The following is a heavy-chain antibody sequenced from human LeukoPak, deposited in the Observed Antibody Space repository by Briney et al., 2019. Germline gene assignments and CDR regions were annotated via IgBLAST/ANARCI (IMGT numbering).Heavy chain of an antibody. Sequence: SVKVSCKASGGTFSSYAISWVRQAPGQGLEWMGRIIPIFGTANYAQKFQGRVTITTDKSTSTAYMELSSLRSDDTAVYYCARDSPYSSNSLGFDYWGQGTLVTASS. CDR2: IIPIFGTA. J-gene: IGHJ4*02. V-gene: IGHV1-69*05. CDR3: ARDSPYSSNSLGFDY. D-gene: IGHD6-13*01. CDR1: GGTFSSYA.